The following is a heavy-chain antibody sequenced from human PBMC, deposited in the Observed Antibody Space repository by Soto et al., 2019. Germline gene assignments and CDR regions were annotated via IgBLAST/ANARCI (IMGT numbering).Heavy chain of an antibody. D-gene: IGHD5-12*01. CDR1: GFTLSSYG. J-gene: IGHJ4*02. V-gene: IGHV3-30*18. Sequence: GGSLRLSCAASGFTLSSYGMHWVRQAPGKGLEWVAVISYDGSNKYYADSVKGRFTISRGSSENTLFLQMNSLRVEDTAVYYCAKDLSILATIPYFYSWGQGTLLTVSS. CDR2: ISYDGSNK. CDR3: AKDLSILATIPYFYS.